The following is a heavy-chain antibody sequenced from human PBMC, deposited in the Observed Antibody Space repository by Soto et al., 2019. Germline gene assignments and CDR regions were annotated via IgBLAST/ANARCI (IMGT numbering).Heavy chain of an antibody. CDR2: IVVGSGNT. CDR3: AADDGYSYGTGYYGMDV. Sequence: GXSVKVSCKASAFTFTSSAVQWVRQARGQRLEWIGWIVVGSGNTNYAQKFQERVTITRDMSTSTAYMELSSLRSEDTAVYYCAADDGYSYGTGYYGMDVWGQGTTVTASS. CDR1: AFTFTSSA. V-gene: IGHV1-58*01. J-gene: IGHJ6*02. D-gene: IGHD5-18*01.